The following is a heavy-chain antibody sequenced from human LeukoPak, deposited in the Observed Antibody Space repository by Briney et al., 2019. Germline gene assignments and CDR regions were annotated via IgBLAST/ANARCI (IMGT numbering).Heavy chain of an antibody. Sequence: GGSLRLSCAASGFTFSSYSMNWVRQAPGKGLEWVSSISSSSSYIYYADSVKGRFTISRDNAKNSLYLQMNSLRAEDMAVYYCARDTDCSSTSCYVNALDYWGQGTLVTVSS. CDR1: GFTFSSYS. D-gene: IGHD2-2*01. CDR2: ISSSSSYI. V-gene: IGHV3-21*01. J-gene: IGHJ4*02. CDR3: ARDTDCSSTSCYVNALDY.